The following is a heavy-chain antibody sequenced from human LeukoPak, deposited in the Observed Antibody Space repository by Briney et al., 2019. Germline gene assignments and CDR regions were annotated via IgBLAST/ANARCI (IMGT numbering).Heavy chain of an antibody. CDR1: GGSMRNSY. Sequence: PSETLSLTCTVSGGSMRNSYWSWIRQPAGKGLEWVGRIFTTGSTNYNPSLKSRVTMSIDTSKNQFSLKMTSVTAADTAVYYCARDGVPRTHLVARPFHPWGQGTLVTVSS. J-gene: IGHJ1*01. V-gene: IGHV4-4*07. CDR2: IFTTGST. CDR3: ARDGVPRTHLVARPFHP. D-gene: IGHD3-10*01.